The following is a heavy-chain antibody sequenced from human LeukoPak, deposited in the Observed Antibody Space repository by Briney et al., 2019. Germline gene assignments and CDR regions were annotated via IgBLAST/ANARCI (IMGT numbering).Heavy chain of an antibody. Sequence: GASVKVSCKASGYTFTGYYMHWVRQAPGQGLEWIGWINPNSGGTNYAQKFQGRVTMTRDTSISTAYMELSRLRSDDTAVYYCARDTLEQQYYYYMDVWGKGTTVTISS. CDR3: ARDTLEQQYYYYMDV. D-gene: IGHD6-13*01. V-gene: IGHV1-2*02. J-gene: IGHJ6*03. CDR1: GYTFTGYY. CDR2: INPNSGGT.